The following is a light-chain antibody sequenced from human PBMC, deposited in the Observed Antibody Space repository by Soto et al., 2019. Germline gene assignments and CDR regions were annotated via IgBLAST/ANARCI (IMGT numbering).Light chain of an antibody. CDR3: CSYAGSYTWV. Sequence: QSALTQPRSVSGSPGQSVTISCTGTSSDVGGYNYVSWYQQHPGKAPKLMIYDVNKRPSGVPDRFSGSKSGNTASLTISGLQAEDEVDYYCCSYAGSYTWVFGGGTKLTVL. CDR1: SSDVGGYNY. CDR2: DVN. J-gene: IGLJ3*02. V-gene: IGLV2-11*01.